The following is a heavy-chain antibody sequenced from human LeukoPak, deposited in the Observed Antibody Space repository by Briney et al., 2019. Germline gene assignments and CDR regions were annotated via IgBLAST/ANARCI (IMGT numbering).Heavy chain of an antibody. CDR1: GFTFSSYS. J-gene: IGHJ4*02. Sequence: GGSLRLSCAASGFTFSSYSMNWVRQAPGKGLEWVSSITSSTNYIYYADSVKGRFTISRDDAKNTLYLQMNSLRAEDTAVYYCARDTNYYYSSGYYSGSDFDYWGQGTLVTVSS. CDR2: ITSSTNYI. CDR3: ARDTNYYYSSGYYSGSDFDY. V-gene: IGHV3-21*04. D-gene: IGHD3-22*01.